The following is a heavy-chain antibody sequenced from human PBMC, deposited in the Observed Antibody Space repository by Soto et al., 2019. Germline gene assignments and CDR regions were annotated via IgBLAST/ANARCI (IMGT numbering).Heavy chain of an antibody. V-gene: IGHV5-51*01. CDR3: ARRRDYNMDV. CDR2: IYPDDSDT. J-gene: IGHJ6*02. CDR1: GYRFSTYW. Sequence: PGESLKISCKGSGYRFSTYWVGWVRQMPGKGPEWMGIIYPDDSDTRYSPSFQGQVTILVDKSISTAYLQWSSLKASDTAMYYCARRRDYNMDVWGQGTTVTVSS.